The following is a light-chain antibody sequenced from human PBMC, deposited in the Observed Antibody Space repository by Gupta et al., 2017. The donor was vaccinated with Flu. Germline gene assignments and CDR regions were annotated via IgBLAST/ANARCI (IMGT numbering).Light chain of an antibody. Sequence: SYALTQPPSVSVPPGQTASIPCSGDSLGNKYVSWYQVKPGQSPILVIYQDNRRPSGIPERFSGSTSGNIATLTISGTQAVDEADYFCQAWDSSTEEVFGGGTNLTVL. V-gene: IGLV3-1*01. CDR2: QDN. CDR1: SLGNKY. J-gene: IGLJ2*01. CDR3: QAWDSSTEEV.